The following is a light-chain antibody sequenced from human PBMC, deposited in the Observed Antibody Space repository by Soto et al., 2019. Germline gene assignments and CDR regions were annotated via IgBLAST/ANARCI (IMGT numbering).Light chain of an antibody. Sequence: QSVLTQPPSASGSPGQSVTISCTGTSSDVGDYNYVSWYQQHPGKAPKLMIYDVSKRPSGVPDRFSGSKSGNTASLTVSGLQAEDEADYYCSSYVGSHNYVFGTGTKLTVL. CDR2: DVS. CDR1: SSDVGDYNY. CDR3: SSYVGSHNYV. J-gene: IGLJ1*01. V-gene: IGLV2-8*01.